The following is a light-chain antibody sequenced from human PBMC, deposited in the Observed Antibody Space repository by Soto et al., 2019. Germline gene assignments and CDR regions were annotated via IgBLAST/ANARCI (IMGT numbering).Light chain of an antibody. CDR1: QSVSSSY. CDR3: QQYGSSPSIT. CDR2: GAS. V-gene: IGKV3-20*01. Sequence: IVLTQSPGTPSLSPGEKATLSCRASQSVSSSYLAWYQQKPGQAPRLLIYGASSRATGIPDRFSGSGSGTDFTLTISRLEPEDFAVYYCQQYGSSPSITFGQGTRLEIK. J-gene: IGKJ5*01.